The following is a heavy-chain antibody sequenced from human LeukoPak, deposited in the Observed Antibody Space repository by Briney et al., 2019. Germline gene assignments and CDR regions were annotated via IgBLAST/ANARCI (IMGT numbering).Heavy chain of an antibody. J-gene: IGHJ4*02. D-gene: IGHD3-22*01. CDR1: GFTFNDYA. Sequence: GGSLRLSCTASGFTFNDYAMVWVRQAPGKGLEWVSTIGGAGGNTFYADAVRGRFTISRDNSKNTLYLQMNSLRAEDTAVYYCAKDRRIDSSAYYYDYWGQGTLVTVSS. V-gene: IGHV3-23*01. CDR2: IGGAGGNT. CDR3: AKDRRIDSSAYYYDY.